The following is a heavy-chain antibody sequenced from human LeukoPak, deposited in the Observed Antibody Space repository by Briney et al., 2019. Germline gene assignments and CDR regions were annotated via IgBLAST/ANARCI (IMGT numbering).Heavy chain of an antibody. J-gene: IGHJ4*02. CDR2: ISYDGSNK. D-gene: IGHD3-22*01. CDR3: ARWYYYDSSGYFDY. CDR1: GFTFSSYA. V-gene: IGHV3-30*04. Sequence: GGSLRLSCAAAGFTFSSYAMHWVRQAPGNGLEWVAVISYDGSNKYYADSGKGRFTISRDNSKNTLYLKMNSLRAEDTAVYYCARWYYYDSSGYFDYWGQGTLVTVSS.